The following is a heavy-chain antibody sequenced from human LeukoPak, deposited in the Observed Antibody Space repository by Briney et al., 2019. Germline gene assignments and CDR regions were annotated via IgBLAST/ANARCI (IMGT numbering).Heavy chain of an antibody. Sequence: GGSLRLSCAASGFTFSSYWMHWVRQAPGKGLAWVSRINSDGSSTSYADSVKGRFTISRDNAKNTLYLQMNSLRAEDTAVYYCARSTISGLSWFDSWGQGTLVTVSS. V-gene: IGHV3-74*01. J-gene: IGHJ5*01. CDR3: ARSTISGLSWFDS. D-gene: IGHD3-3*01. CDR2: INSDGSST. CDR1: GFTFSSYW.